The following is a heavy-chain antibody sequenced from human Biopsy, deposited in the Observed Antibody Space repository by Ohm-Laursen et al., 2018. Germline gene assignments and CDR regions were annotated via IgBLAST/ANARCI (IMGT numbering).Heavy chain of an antibody. D-gene: IGHD1-26*01. CDR2: IYYTGST. V-gene: IGHV4-59*08. CDR3: ARHAPSYSGSYWRYFDL. J-gene: IGHJ2*01. CDR1: GGSISSYY. Sequence: SETLSLTCCVSGGSISSYYWSWIRQPPGKGLEWIGYIYYTGSTNYNPSLKSRVTISVDTSMNHLSLRLTSVTAADTAVYYCARHAPSYSGSYWRYFDLWGRGTLVTVSS.